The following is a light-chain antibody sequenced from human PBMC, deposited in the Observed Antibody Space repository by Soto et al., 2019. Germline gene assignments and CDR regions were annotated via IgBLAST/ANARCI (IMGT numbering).Light chain of an antibody. CDR1: SSNIGAGYE. CDR3: QSYDSSLSGPYV. J-gene: IGLJ1*01. Sequence: QSVLTQPPSVSGAPGQRVTISCPGPSSNIGAGYEVHRYQQLPGTAPKLLIYGNSNRPSGVPDRCSGSKSGTSASRAITGRQAEDEADYDCQSYDSSLSGPYVFGTGTKLTVL. V-gene: IGLV1-40*01. CDR2: GNS.